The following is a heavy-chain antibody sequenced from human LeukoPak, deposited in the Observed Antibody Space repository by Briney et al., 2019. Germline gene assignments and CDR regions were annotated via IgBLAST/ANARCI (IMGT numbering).Heavy chain of an antibody. J-gene: IGHJ4*02. D-gene: IGHD6-13*01. CDR3: ARAVPEQELVRGAFDD. V-gene: IGHV1-2*02. CDR1: GYTFTGYY. CDR2: INPNSGGT. Sequence: ASVKVSCKASGYTFTGYYMHWVRQAPGQGLEWMGWINPNSGGTKYAQKLQGRVTMTRDTSISTAYMEMSNLTPDATAVYYGARAVPEQELVRGAFDDWGQRILVTVSS.